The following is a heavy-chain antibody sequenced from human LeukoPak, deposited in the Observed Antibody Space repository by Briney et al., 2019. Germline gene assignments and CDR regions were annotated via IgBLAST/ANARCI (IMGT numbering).Heavy chain of an antibody. CDR2: VSSHGNDG. CDR1: EFTFSNYA. Sequence: GGSLRLSCAVSEFTFSNYAMHWVRQPPGKGLEWVAVVSSHGNDGYYADSVRGRFTISRDNSKNTLYLQIDSLRLEDTAIYYCTRDAYNFNDFDYWGQGTLVTVS. V-gene: IGHV3-30*17. J-gene: IGHJ4*02. D-gene: IGHD5-24*01. CDR3: TRDAYNFNDFDY.